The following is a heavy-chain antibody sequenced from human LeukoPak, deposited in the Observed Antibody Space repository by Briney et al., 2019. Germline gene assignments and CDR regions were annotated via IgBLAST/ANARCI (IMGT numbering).Heavy chain of an antibody. J-gene: IGHJ6*03. Sequence: PGGSLRLSCAASGFTFSSYAMHWVRQAPGKGLEWVAVISYDGSNKYYADSVKGRFTISRDNSKNTLYLQMNSLRAEDTAVYYCARDVYSSSWYYYYYMDVWGKGTTVTVSS. CDR1: GFTFSSYA. CDR3: ARDVYSSSWYYYYYMDV. D-gene: IGHD6-13*01. V-gene: IGHV3-30*04. CDR2: ISYDGSNK.